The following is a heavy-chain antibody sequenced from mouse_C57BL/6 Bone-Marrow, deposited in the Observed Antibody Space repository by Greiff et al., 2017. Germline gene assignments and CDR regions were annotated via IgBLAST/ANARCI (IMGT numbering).Heavy chain of an antibody. CDR2: INPNNGGT. J-gene: IGHJ1*03. D-gene: IGHD1-1*01. Sequence: VQLQQSGPELVKPGASVKISCKASGYTFTDYYMNWVKQSHGKSLEWIGDINPNNGGTSYNQKFKGKDTLTVDKSSSTAYMELRSLTSENSAVYYCARDYGSSRYWYFDVWGTGTTVTVSS. CDR1: GYTFTDYY. CDR3: ARDYGSSRYWYFDV. V-gene: IGHV1-26*01.